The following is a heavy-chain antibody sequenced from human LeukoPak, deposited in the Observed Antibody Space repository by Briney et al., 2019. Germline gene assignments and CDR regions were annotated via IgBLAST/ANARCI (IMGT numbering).Heavy chain of an antibody. J-gene: IGHJ4*02. CDR2: INHSGST. V-gene: IGHV4-34*01. CDR3: ARGQKANYYDSSGYLDY. CDR1: GGSFSGYY. D-gene: IGHD3-22*01. Sequence: SQTLSLTCAVYGGSFSGYYWSWIRQPPGKGLEWIGEINHSGSTNYNPSLKSRVTISVDTSKNQFSLKLSSVTAADTAVYYCARGQKANYYDSSGYLDYWGQGTLVTVSS.